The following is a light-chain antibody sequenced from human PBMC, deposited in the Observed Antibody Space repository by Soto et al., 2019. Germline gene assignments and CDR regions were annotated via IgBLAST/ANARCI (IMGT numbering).Light chain of an antibody. V-gene: IGKV1-5*03. CDR1: QSISSW. CDR3: QQERGRSQM. Sequence: DSQRTQAAFNMSGAVGDGETSTCRASQSISSWLAWYQQKPGKAPKLLIYKPSILESGVPATYRGRGSGHAFSPAITIQRPGDHAVQFIQQERGRSQMFGPGTKVDIK. CDR2: KPS. J-gene: IGKJ1*01.